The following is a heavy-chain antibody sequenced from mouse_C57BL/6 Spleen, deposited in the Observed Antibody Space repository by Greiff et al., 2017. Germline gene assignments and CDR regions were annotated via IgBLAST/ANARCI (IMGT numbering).Heavy chain of an antibody. CDR2: IYPGSGST. V-gene: IGHV1-55*01. CDR1: GYTFTSYW. D-gene: IGHD2-4*01. CDR3: ARDMGKGYYEYDAPYFDY. Sequence: QVQLQQPGAELVKPGASVKMSCKASGYTFTSYWITWVKQRPGQGLEWIGDIYPGSGSTNYNEKFKSKATLTVDTSSSTAYMQLSSLTSEDSAVYYCARDMGKGYYEYDAPYFDYWGQGTTLTVSS. J-gene: IGHJ2*01.